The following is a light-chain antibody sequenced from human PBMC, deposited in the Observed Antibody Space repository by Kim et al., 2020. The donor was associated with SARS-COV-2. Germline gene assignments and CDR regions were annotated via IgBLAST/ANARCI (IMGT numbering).Light chain of an antibody. J-gene: IGLJ1*01. CDR2: DVS. V-gene: IGLV2-14*03. CDR1: SSDVGGYNY. CDR3: SSYTSTSTHV. Sequence: GQSIAISCTGTSSDVGGYNYVSWYQQHPGKAPKFLIYDVSIRASGVSDRFSGSKSGNTASLTISGLQAEDEADYYCSSYTSTSTHVFGTGTQLTV.